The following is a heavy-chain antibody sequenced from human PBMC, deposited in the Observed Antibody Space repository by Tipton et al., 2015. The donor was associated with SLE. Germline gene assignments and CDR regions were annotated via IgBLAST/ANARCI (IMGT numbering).Heavy chain of an antibody. D-gene: IGHD3/OR15-3a*01. CDR1: GYSISSGYY. V-gene: IGHV4-38-2*01. CDR3: ARGLVDY. Sequence: TLSLTCAVSGYSISSGYYWGWIRQPPGKGLEWIGSIYHSGSTYYNPSLKSRVTISVDTSKNQFSLKLSSVTAADTAVYYCARGLVDYWGQGTLVTVSS. CDR2: IYHSGST. J-gene: IGHJ4*02.